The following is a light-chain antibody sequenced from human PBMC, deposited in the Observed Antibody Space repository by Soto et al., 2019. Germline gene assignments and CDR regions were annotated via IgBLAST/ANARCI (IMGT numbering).Light chain of an antibody. Sequence: DIVMTQSPDSLAVSLGERATINCKSSQSVLYSSNNKNYLAWYQQKPGQPPKLLIYWASTRESGVPDRFSGSGYGTDFTLTISSLQAEDVAVYYCQQYYSTRLHTFGGGTKVEIK. V-gene: IGKV4-1*01. CDR1: QSVLYSSNNKNY. CDR3: QQYYSTRLHT. CDR2: WAS. J-gene: IGKJ4*01.